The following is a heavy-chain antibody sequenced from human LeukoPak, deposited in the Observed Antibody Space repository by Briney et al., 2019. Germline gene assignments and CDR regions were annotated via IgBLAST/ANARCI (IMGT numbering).Heavy chain of an antibody. CDR3: ARGCRVVPGVHNVGRTQYYNGMGV. V-gene: IGHV1-46*01. D-gene: IGHD2-2*01. Sequence: ASVKVSCTASGYTFTTYFVHWVRQAPGQGLEWMGIIDPSDGSTSHAQKFQGRVTMTRDTSTSTVYMELSSLRSEDTAVYFCARGCRVVPGVHNVGRTQYYNGMGVWAKGPRSPSP. CDR1: GYTFTTYF. J-gene: IGHJ6*02. CDR2: IDPSDGST.